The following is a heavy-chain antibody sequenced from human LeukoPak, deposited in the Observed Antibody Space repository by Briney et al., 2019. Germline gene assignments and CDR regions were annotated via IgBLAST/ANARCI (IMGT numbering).Heavy chain of an antibody. D-gene: IGHD3-3*01. J-gene: IGHJ4*02. Sequence: PSETLSLTCAVYGGSFSGYYWSWIRQPPGKGLEWIGEINHSGSTNYNPSLKSRVTISVDTSKNQFSLKLSSVTAADTAVYYCARGHSDFWSGYYYFDYWGQGTLVTVSS. V-gene: IGHV4-34*01. CDR2: INHSGST. CDR1: GGSFSGYY. CDR3: ARGHSDFWSGYYYFDY.